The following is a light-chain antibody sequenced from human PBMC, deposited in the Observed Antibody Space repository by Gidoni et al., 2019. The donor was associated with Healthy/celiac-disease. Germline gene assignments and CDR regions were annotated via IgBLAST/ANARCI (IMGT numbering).Light chain of an antibody. Sequence: EIVMTQSPATLSVSPGERATLPCRASQSVSSNLAWYQQKPGQAPRLLIYGASTRATGIPARFSGSGSGTEFTLTISSLQSEDFAVYYCQQYKNWPALTFGPGTKVDIK. V-gene: IGKV3-15*01. CDR3: QQYKNWPALT. CDR1: QSVSSN. CDR2: GAS. J-gene: IGKJ3*01.